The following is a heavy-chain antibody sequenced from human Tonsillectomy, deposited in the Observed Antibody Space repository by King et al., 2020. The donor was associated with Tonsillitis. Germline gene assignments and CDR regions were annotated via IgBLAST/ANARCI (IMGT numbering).Heavy chain of an antibody. D-gene: IGHD2-8*01. CDR1: GGTFSSYA. V-gene: IGHV1-69*12. CDR3: ARVRLMVYASRDWYFDL. CDR2: IIPIFGTA. J-gene: IGHJ2*01. Sequence: QLVQSGAEVKKPGSSVKVSCKASGGTFSSYAISWVRQAPGQGLEWMGGIIPIFGTANYAQKFQGRVTITADESTSTAYMELSSLRSEDTAVYYCARVRLMVYASRDWYFDLWGRGTLVTVSS.